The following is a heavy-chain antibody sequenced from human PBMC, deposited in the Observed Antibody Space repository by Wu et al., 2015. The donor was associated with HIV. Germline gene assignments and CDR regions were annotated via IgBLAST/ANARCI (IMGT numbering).Heavy chain of an antibody. V-gene: IGHV1-46*01. Sequence: QVQLVQSGAEVKKPGASVKVSCEASGYIFTSYYMHWVRQAPGQGLEWMGRINPSGGSTSYAQKFQGRVTMTRDTSTSTVYMELSSLTSEDTAVFYCVRCPQGIVVPAADDGGDTFDIWGQGTVVTVSS. J-gene: IGHJ3*02. CDR3: VRCPQGIVVPAADDGGDTFDI. D-gene: IGHD2-2*01. CDR1: GYIFTSYY. CDR2: INPSGGST.